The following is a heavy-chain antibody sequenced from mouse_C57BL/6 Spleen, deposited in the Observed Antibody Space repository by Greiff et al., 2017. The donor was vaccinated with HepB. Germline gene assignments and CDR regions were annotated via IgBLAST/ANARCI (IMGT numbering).Heavy chain of an antibody. J-gene: IGHJ4*01. V-gene: IGHV3-6*01. CDR2: ISYDGSN. Sequence: EVKLEESGPGLVKPSQSLSLTCSVTGYSITSGYYWNWIRQFPGNKLEWMGYISYDGSNNYNPSLKNRISITRDTSKNQFFLKLNSVTTEDTATYYCARGGYGSTGDYWGQGTSVTVSS. D-gene: IGHD1-1*01. CDR3: ARGGYGSTGDY. CDR1: GYSITSGYY.